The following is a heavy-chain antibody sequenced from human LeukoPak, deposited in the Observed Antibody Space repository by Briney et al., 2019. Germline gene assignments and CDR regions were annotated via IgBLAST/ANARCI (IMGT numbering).Heavy chain of an antibody. V-gene: IGHV1-2*04. CDR2: INPNSGGI. Sequence: ASVKVSCKASGYTFTGYYMHWVRQAPGQGLEWMGWINPNSGGINYAQKFQGWVTMTRDTSISTAYMELSRLRSDDTAVYYCARGYYDSSGYQDYWGQGTLVTVSS. D-gene: IGHD3-22*01. J-gene: IGHJ4*02. CDR1: GYTFTGYY. CDR3: ARGYYDSSGYQDY.